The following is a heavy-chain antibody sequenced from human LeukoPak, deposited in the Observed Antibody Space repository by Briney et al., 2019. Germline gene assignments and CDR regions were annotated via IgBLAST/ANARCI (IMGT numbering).Heavy chain of an antibody. V-gene: IGHV3-30*02. J-gene: IGHJ4*02. CDR1: GFTFSSYG. CDR2: IRHDGSNK. CDR3: AKDLVAMVRGVTLSYFDY. Sequence: PGGSLRLSCAASGFTFSSYGMHWVRQAPGKGLEWVAFIRHDGSNKYYADSVKGRFTISRDNSKNTLYLQMNSLRAEDTAVYYCAKDLVAMVRGVTLSYFDYWGQGTLVTVSS. D-gene: IGHD3-10*01.